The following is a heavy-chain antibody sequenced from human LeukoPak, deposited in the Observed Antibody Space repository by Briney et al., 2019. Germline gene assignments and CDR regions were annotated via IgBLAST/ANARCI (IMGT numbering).Heavy chain of an antibody. V-gene: IGHV3-74*01. CDR1: GFTFSSYW. J-gene: IGHJ4*02. Sequence: PGGSLRLSCAASGFTFSSYWMHWVRQAPGKGLVWVSRINTDGSSTSYADSVKGRFTISRDNAKNSLYLQMNSLRAEDTAVYYCAKGHYDFWSGSPFDYWGQGTLVTVSS. D-gene: IGHD3-3*01. CDR3: AKGHYDFWSGSPFDY. CDR2: INTDGSST.